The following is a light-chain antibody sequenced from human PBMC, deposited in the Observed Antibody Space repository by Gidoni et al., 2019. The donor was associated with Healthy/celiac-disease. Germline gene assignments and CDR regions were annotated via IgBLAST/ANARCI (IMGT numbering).Light chain of an antibody. CDR2: AAS. CDR3: QQANSFPLT. CDR1: QGISSW. V-gene: IGKV1D-12*01. Sequence: DIQMTQSPSSVSASVGDRVTITCRAGQGISSWLAWYHQQPGKAPKLLIDAASSLQSGVPSRFSGSGSGTDFTLTISSLQPEDFATYYCQQANSFPLTFGGGTKVEIK. J-gene: IGKJ4*01.